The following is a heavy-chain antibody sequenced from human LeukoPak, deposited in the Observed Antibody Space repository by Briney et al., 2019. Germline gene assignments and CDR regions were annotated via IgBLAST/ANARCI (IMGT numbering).Heavy chain of an antibody. CDR1: GFTFSSYA. D-gene: IGHD3-10*01. J-gene: IGHJ4*02. CDR2: MSGSGGST. V-gene: IGHV3-23*01. Sequence: GGSLRLSCAASGFTFSSYAMSWVRQAPGKGREGVSAMSGSGGSTYYADSVKGRFTISRDNSKNTLYLQMNSLRAEDPAVYYCAKTLEDGYYGSGSYYNGIDYWGQGTLVTVSS. CDR3: AKTLEDGYYGSGSYYNGIDY.